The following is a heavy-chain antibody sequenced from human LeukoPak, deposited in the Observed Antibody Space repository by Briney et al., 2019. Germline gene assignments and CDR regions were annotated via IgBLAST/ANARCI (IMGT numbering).Heavy chain of an antibody. V-gene: IGHV1-46*01. Sequence: ASVKVSCKVSGYTFTGHYMHWVRQAPGQGLEWMGIINPSGGSTTYAQKFQGRVTMTRDTSTSTVYMELSSLRSEDTAVYYCARDRSYWFDPWGQGTLVTVSS. CDR1: GYTFTGHY. J-gene: IGHJ5*02. CDR2: INPSGGST. CDR3: ARDRSYWFDP.